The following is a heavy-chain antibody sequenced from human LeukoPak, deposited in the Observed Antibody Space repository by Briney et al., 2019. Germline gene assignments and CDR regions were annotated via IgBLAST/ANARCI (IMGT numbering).Heavy chain of an antibody. CDR3: TLRYYYYYMDV. CDR2: IRSKAYGGTT. J-gene: IGHJ6*03. V-gene: IGHV3-49*04. CDR1: GFTFGDYA. Sequence: GRSLRLSCTASGFTFGDYAMSWVRQAPGKGLEWVGFIRSKAYGGTTEYAASVKGRFTISRDDSKSIAYLQMNSLKTEDTAVYYCTLRYYYYYMDVWGKGTTVTVSS.